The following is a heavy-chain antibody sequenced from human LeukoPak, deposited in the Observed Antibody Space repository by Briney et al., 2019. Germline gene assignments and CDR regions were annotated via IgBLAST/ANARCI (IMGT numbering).Heavy chain of an antibody. Sequence: GGSLRLSCAASGFTFSSYTMHWVRQAPGKGLEWVAVISYDGSNKYYADSVKGRFTISRGNSKNTLYLQMNSLRAEDAAVYYCAKDLRGYDYFGAANFDYWGQGTLVTVSS. CDR2: ISYDGSNK. CDR3: AKDLRGYDYFGAANFDY. V-gene: IGHV3-30*04. D-gene: IGHD5-12*01. J-gene: IGHJ4*02. CDR1: GFTFSSYT.